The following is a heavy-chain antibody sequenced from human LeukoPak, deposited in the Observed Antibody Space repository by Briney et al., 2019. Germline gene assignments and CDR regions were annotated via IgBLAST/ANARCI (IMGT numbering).Heavy chain of an antibody. CDR3: VREFWYRFDN. Sequence: GGSLRLSCAASGFIFSDYYMSWLRQAPGKGLEFVSYISSDGTANYYADSVKGRFTISGDNAQNSVYQEMTNQKAEDTAVYYCVREFWYRFDNWGQGTVVTVPS. CDR2: ISSDGTAN. CDR1: GFIFSDYY. D-gene: IGHD6-13*01. J-gene: IGHJ4*02. V-gene: IGHV3-11*04.